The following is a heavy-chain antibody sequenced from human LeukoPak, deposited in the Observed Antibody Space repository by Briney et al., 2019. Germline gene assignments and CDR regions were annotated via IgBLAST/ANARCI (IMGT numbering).Heavy chain of an antibody. CDR3: AKAAYSSGGEVDY. CDR2: ISWNSGSI. J-gene: IGHJ4*02. V-gene: IGHV3-9*02. CDR1: GFTPVEYT. Sequence: RHSSAASGFTPVEYTKQRVRHTPRERLESVSCISWNSGSIGYADSVKGGLTLSRDNAKNSLYLQMNSLRAEDTALYYSAKAAYSSGGEVDYWGQGTLVTVSS. D-gene: IGHD6-19*01.